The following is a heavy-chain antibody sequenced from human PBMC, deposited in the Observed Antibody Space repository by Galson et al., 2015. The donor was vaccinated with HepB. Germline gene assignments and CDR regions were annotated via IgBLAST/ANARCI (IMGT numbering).Heavy chain of an antibody. CDR1: GFTFSSYE. V-gene: IGHV3-48*03. J-gene: IGHJ6*02. D-gene: IGHD3-3*01. Sequence: SLRLSCAASGFTFSSYEMNWVRQAPGKGLEWVSYISSSGSTIYYADSVKGRFTISRDNAKNSLYLQMNSLRAEDTAVYYCARGLGTFERFLEWLPDGWGVWGQGTTVTVSS. CDR3: ARGLGTFERFLEWLPDGWGV. CDR2: ISSSGSTI.